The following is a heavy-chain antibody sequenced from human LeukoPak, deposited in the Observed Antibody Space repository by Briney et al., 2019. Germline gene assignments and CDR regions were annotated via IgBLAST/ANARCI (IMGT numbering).Heavy chain of an antibody. Sequence: GGSLRLSCAASGFTFSSYSMNWVRQAPGKGLEWVSSISSSSSYIYYADSVKGRFTISRDNAKNSLYLQMNSLRAEDTAVYYCARGSGLRRQQLGPHWGQGTLVTVSS. J-gene: IGHJ4*02. CDR1: GFTFSSYS. CDR2: ISSSSSYI. D-gene: IGHD6-13*01. CDR3: ARGSGLRRQQLGPH. V-gene: IGHV3-21*01.